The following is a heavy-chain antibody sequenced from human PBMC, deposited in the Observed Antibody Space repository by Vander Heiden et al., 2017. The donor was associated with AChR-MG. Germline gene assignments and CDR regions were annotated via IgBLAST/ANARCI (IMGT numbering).Heavy chain of an antibody. CDR3: ASLTLDWSGYQTTYYYYGMDV. Sequence: EVQLVESGGGLVQPGGSLRLSCAASGFTFSSYWMSWVRQAPGKGLEWVANIKQDGSEKYYVDSVKGRFTISRDNAKNSLYLQMNSLRAEDTAVYYCASLTLDWSGYQTTYYYYGMDVWGQGTTVTVSS. CDR1: GFTFSSYW. V-gene: IGHV3-7*01. J-gene: IGHJ6*02. CDR2: IKQDGSEK. D-gene: IGHD3-3*01.